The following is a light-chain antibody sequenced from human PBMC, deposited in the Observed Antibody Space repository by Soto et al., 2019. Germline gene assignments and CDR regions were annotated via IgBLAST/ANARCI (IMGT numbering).Light chain of an antibody. CDR1: QTIINY. CDR3: QQTYKTPYT. J-gene: IGKJ2*01. CDR2: AAS. Sequence: IQMTQSPSSLSESVGDRVTITCRASQTIINYLNWYQQKPGKAPKLLIYAASILQSGVPPSFSGSGSGADFTLTISSLQPEDFATYYCQQTYKTPYTFGQGTKLEIK. V-gene: IGKV1-39*01.